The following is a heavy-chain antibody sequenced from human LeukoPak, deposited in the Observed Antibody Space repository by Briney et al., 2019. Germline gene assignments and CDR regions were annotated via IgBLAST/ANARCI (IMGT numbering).Heavy chain of an antibody. CDR3: ARRRYYDSTGYLD. D-gene: IGHD3-22*01. J-gene: IGHJ1*01. CDR2: IYYSGRT. Sequence: SETLSLTCSVSGDSVSRSDSYWDWIRQPPGKGLEWIGTIYYSGRTYYSPSLKSRVSISIDTSNNQFSLTLNSVTAADTALYFCARRRYYDSTGYLDWGQGTLVTVSS. V-gene: IGHV4-39*01. CDR1: GDSVSRSDSY.